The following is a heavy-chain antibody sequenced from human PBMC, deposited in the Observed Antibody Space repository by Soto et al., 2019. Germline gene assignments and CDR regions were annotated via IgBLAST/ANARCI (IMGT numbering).Heavy chain of an antibody. J-gene: IGHJ6*02. Sequence: QVQLVQSGAEVKKPGSSVNVSCKASGGTFGTSAINWVRQAPGQGLEWMGAFIPLFSSTNYAQKFKARVTITVDESTATAYMELSSLTSEDTAVYYCAREGDYNFDYYSGMDVWGQGTTVIVSS. V-gene: IGHV1-69*01. D-gene: IGHD4-17*01. CDR2: FIPLFSST. CDR1: GGTFGTSA. CDR3: AREGDYNFDYYSGMDV.